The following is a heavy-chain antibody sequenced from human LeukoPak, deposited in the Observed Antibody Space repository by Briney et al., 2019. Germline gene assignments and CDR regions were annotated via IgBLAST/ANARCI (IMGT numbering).Heavy chain of an antibody. CDR3: ARGYLTGYSLHFDY. J-gene: IGHJ4*02. D-gene: IGHD3-9*01. V-gene: IGHV3-48*02. CDR1: GFTFSSYG. Sequence: GGSLRLSCAASGFTFSSYGMNWIRQAPGKGLEWVSYISSSSSTIYYADSVKGRFTISRDNAKNSLYLQMNSLRDEDTAVYYCARGYLTGYSLHFDYWGQGTLVTVSS. CDR2: ISSSSSTI.